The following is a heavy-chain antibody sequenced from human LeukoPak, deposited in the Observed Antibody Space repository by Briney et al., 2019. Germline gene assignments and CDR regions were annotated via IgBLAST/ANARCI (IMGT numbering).Heavy chain of an antibody. CDR2: MNPNSGNT. CDR3: ARARRGYSYGLAPDY. CDR1: GYTFTSYD. Sequence: APVKVSCKASGYTFTSYDINWVRQATGQGLEWMGWMNPNSGNTGYAQKFQGRVTMARNTSISTAYMELSSLRSEDTAVYYCARARRGYSYGLAPDYWGQGTLVTVSS. J-gene: IGHJ4*02. V-gene: IGHV1-8*01. D-gene: IGHD5-18*01.